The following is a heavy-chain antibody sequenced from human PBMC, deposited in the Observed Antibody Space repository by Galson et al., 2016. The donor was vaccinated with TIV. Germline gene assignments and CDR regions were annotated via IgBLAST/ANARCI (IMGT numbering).Heavy chain of an antibody. V-gene: IGHV3-7*04. CDR1: VFTFDAYW. CDR2: INLDGDKQ. Sequence: SLRLSCAASVFTFDAYWMNWVRQAPGRGLEWVANINLDGDKQYYLDSVKGRFSISRDNARNFLYLHMNNLRADDTAVYYCARAYDSSGYYRAGGALDIWGQGTMVTVSS. D-gene: IGHD3-22*01. CDR3: ARAYDSSGYYRAGGALDI. J-gene: IGHJ3*02.